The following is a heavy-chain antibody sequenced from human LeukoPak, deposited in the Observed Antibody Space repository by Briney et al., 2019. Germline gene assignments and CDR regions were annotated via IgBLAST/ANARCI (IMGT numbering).Heavy chain of an antibody. CDR3: ARERAYYGSGSLSFDY. V-gene: IGHV1-3*03. Sequence: ASVKVSCKASGGTFSSYAISWVRQAPGQRLEWMGWINAGNGNTKYSQEFQGRVTITRDTSASTAYMELSSLRSEDMAVYYCARERAYYGSGSLSFDYWGQGTLVTVSS. CDR1: GGTFSSYA. J-gene: IGHJ4*02. CDR2: INAGNGNT. D-gene: IGHD3-10*01.